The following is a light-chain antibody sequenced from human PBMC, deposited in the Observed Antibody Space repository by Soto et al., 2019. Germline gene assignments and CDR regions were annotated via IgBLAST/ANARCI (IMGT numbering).Light chain of an antibody. CDR3: NSYTNSITRV. CDR1: SNDVGGYNF. Sequence: QSALTQPASVSGSPGQSITISCTGTSNDVGGYNFVSWYQQHPGKAPKLMIYEVSNRPSGVSNRFSGSKSGNTASLTISRLQAEDEAHYYCNSYTNSITRVFGGGTNLTVL. J-gene: IGLJ3*02. CDR2: EVS. V-gene: IGLV2-14*01.